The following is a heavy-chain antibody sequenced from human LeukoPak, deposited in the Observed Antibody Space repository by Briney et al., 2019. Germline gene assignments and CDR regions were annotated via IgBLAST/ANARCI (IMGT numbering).Heavy chain of an antibody. V-gene: IGHV4-31*03. D-gene: IGHD4-17*01. Sequence: SETLSLTCTVSGGSIGSGGYYWSWIRQHPGKGLEWIGYIYYSGSTYYNPSLKSRVTISVDTPKNQFSLKLSSVTAADTAVYYCARATVTGAFDYWGQGTLVTVSS. CDR3: ARATVTGAFDY. CDR2: IYYSGST. J-gene: IGHJ4*02. CDR1: GGSIGSGGYY.